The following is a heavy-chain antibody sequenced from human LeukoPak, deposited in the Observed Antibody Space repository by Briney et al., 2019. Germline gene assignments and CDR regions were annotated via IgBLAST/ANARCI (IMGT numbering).Heavy chain of an antibody. CDR2: IRSDGSDK. Sequence: PGGSLRLSCAASGFIFSTYGMHWVRQAPGKGLEWVAFIRSDGSDKSYAGSVMGRFTISRDNSRNTLHLQMNTLRAEDTAVYYCANHDSSSDYWGQGTLVTVSS. CDR1: GFIFSTYG. V-gene: IGHV3-30*02. CDR3: ANHDSSSDY. J-gene: IGHJ4*02. D-gene: IGHD3-22*01.